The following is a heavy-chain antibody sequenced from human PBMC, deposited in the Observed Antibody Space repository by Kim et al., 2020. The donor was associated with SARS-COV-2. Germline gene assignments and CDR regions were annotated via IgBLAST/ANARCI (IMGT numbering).Heavy chain of an antibody. J-gene: IGHJ3*02. CDR1: GFTVSAYS. CDR2: FMGGSTTVI. Sequence: GGSLRLSCTGSGFTVSAYSMNWVRQAPGKGLEWISYFMGGSTTVIKYADSVRGRFTMLRDNAKSSVYLQLNSLTDEDTAIYYCAREISNSYSHDTFDMWGQGTMVIVSS. D-gene: IGHD5-18*01. CDR3: AREISNSYSHDTFDM. V-gene: IGHV3-48*02.